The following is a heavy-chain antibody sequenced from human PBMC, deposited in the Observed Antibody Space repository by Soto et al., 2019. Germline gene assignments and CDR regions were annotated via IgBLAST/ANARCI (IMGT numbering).Heavy chain of an antibody. CDR1: GFTFSRYS. D-gene: IGHD1-1*01. J-gene: IGHJ4*02. Sequence: GGSLRLSCAASGFTFSRYSMNWVRQAPGKGLEWISYIGIDSAIYYADSVKGRFTISRDNAKNSLDLQMNSLRDDDTAVYYCARDLNWSFDYWAQGILVTVSS. V-gene: IGHV3-48*02. CDR2: IGIDSAI. CDR3: ARDLNWSFDY.